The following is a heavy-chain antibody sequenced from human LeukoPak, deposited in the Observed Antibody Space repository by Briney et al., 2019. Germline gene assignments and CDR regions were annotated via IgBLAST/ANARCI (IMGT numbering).Heavy chain of an antibody. Sequence: GGSLSLSCPPPGSTFTNSVISWAPQAPGKGLEWSSSINDSGGSAYYADSAKGRFTISRDNSKNTLYLQMNSLRAEDTAVYYCARGVSGWPYYLDYWGQGALVTVSS. V-gene: IGHV3-23*01. CDR2: INDSGGSA. CDR3: ARGVSGWPYYLDY. J-gene: IGHJ4*02. CDR1: GSTFTNSV. D-gene: IGHD6-19*01.